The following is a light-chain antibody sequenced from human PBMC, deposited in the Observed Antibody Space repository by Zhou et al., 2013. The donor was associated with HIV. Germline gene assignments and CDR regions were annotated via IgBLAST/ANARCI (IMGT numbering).Light chain of an antibody. CDR2: GAS. CDR1: QNVSSK. V-gene: IGKV3-15*01. Sequence: EIVMTQSPATLSVSPGERATLSCRASQNVSSKVAWYQQKPGRPPRLLIFGASTRATGVPANFSGSGSGTEFTLTISSLQSEDSVVYYCQQYFTWPRTFGQGDQGGNQT. J-gene: IGKJ1*01. CDR3: QQYFTWPRT.